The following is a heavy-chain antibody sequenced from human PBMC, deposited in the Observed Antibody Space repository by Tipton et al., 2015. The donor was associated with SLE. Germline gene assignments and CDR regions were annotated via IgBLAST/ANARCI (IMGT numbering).Heavy chain of an antibody. J-gene: IGHJ4*02. V-gene: IGHV3-9*01. CDR2: FLWSGDRI. Sequence: RSLRLSCVVSGSTFHEHAMHWVRQPPGKGLEWVAGFLWSGDRIDYVDSVKGRFTISRDNAKNSLYLQMNSLRAEDTAVYYCAREVSRYGGNSAIFDYWGQGTLVTVSS. CDR1: GSTFHEHA. D-gene: IGHD4-23*01. CDR3: AREVSRYGGNSAIFDY.